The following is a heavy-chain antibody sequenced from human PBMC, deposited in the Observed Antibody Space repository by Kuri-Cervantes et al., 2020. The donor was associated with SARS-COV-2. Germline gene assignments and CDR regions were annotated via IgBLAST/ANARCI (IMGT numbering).Heavy chain of an antibody. Sequence: GGSLRLSCAASGFTFRSYSMNWVRQAPGKGLEWVSAISGSGGSTYYADSVKGRFTISRENSKNPLYLQMNSLRAEDTAVYYCAKEGYDFWSGGKRAPLDYWGQGTLVTVSS. CDR1: GFTFRSYS. V-gene: IGHV3-23*01. CDR3: AKEGYDFWSGGKRAPLDY. D-gene: IGHD3-3*01. CDR2: ISGSGGST. J-gene: IGHJ4*02.